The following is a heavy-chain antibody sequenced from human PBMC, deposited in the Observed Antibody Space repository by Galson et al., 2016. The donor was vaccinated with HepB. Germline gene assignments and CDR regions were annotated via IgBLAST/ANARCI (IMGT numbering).Heavy chain of an antibody. CDR2: IKPDGTEK. J-gene: IGHJ5*02. Sequence: SLRLSCAASGFTFENYWMGWVRQAPGKGLEWVASIKPDGTEKHYVDPVKGRFTISGNNAKTSLYLQMNSLRAEDTAVYYWARGTDYYYAGWFDPWGQGTLVTVSS. CDR3: ARGTDYYYAGWFDP. D-gene: IGHD3-22*01. CDR1: GFTFENYW. V-gene: IGHV3-7*01.